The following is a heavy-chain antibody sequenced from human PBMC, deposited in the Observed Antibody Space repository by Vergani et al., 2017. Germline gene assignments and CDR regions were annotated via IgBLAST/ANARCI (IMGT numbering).Heavy chain of an antibody. V-gene: IGHV3-33*06. J-gene: IGHJ4*01. CDR3: VKEKIDLGSYFFDS. CDR2: IWYDGSNK. D-gene: IGHD2/OR15-2a*01. CDR1: GFTFSNSA. Sequence: VHLLESGGGLVQSGGSLRLSCAASGFTFSNSAVSWVRQAPGRGLAWVAVIWYDGSNKYYADSVKGRFSISRDNSKNTVFLQMHSLRAEDTAIYYCVKEKIDLGSYFFDSWGHGILVTVSS.